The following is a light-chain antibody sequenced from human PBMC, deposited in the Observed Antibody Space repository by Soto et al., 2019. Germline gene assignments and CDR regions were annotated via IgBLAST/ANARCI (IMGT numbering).Light chain of an antibody. V-gene: IGKV3D-15*01. CDR3: QQYSNWVFT. CDR1: QSISSN. Sequence: EIVKTPSPATLSASPGERATLSCRASQSISSNLAWYQQKPGQATRLLIYAASTRDTGFPARFSGSGSGTEFTLTISSLQSEDFAVYYCQQYSNWVFTFGPGTKVDIK. CDR2: AAS. J-gene: IGKJ3*01.